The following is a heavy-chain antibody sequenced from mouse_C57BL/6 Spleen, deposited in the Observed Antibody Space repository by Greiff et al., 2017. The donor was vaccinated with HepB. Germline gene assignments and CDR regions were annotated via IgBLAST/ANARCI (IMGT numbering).Heavy chain of an antibody. D-gene: IGHD1-1*01. CDR1: GYAFSSSW. V-gene: IGHV1-82*01. CDR2: IYPGDGDT. CDR3: ANPYYYGSSYDAMDY. Sequence: VQLQQSGPELVKPGASVKISCKASGYAFSSSWMNWVKQRPGKGLEWIGRIYPGDGDTNYNGKFKGKATLTADKSSSTAYMQHSSLTSEDSAVYFCANPYYYGSSYDAMDYWGQGTSVTVSS. J-gene: IGHJ4*01.